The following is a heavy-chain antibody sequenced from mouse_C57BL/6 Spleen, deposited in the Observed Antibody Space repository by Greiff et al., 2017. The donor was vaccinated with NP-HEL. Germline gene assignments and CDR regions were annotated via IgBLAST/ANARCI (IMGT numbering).Heavy chain of an antibody. J-gene: IGHJ4*01. V-gene: IGHV1-80*01. CDR1: GYAFSSYW. D-gene: IGHD1-1*01. Sequence: VQLQQSGAELVKPGASVKISCKASGYAFSSYWMNWVKQRPGKGLEWIGQIYPGDGDTNYNGKFKGKATLTADKSSSTAYMQLSSLTSEDSAVYFCARWYYGSSYAMDYWGQGTSVTGSS. CDR3: ARWYYGSSYAMDY. CDR2: IYPGDGDT.